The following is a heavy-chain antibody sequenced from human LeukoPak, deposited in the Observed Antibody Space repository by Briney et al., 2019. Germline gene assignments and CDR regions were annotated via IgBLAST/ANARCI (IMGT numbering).Heavy chain of an antibody. D-gene: IGHD1-26*01. CDR2: ISGSGGST. CDR1: GFTFSSYA. CDR3: AKDREWELLDSVAIDH. J-gene: IGHJ4*02. V-gene: IGHV3-23*01. Sequence: GGSLRLSCAASGFTFSSYAMSWVRQAPGKGLEWVSAISGSGGSTYYADSVKGRFTIPRDNSKNTLYLQMNSLRAEDTAVYYCAKDREWELLDSVAIDHWGQGTLVTVSS.